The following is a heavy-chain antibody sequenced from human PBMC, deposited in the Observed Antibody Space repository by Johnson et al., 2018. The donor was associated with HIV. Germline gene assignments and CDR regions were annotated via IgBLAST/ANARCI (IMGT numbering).Heavy chain of an antibody. Sequence: VQLVESGGGLVQPGRSLRLSCTASGFTFSSYAMSWVRQAPGKGLEWVSAISGSGGSTFYADSVKGRFTISRDNSKTTLYLQMNSLRAEDTAVYYCARASHSSGWYGRLGDAFDIWGQGTMVTVSS. J-gene: IGHJ3*02. D-gene: IGHD6-19*01. CDR3: ARASHSSGWYGRLGDAFDI. V-gene: IGHV3-23*04. CDR1: GFTFSSYA. CDR2: ISGSGGST.